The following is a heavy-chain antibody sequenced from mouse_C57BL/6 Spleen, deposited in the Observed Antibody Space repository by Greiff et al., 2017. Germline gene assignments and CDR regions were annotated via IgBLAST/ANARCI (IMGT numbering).Heavy chain of an antibody. CDR2: IYPGSGST. V-gene: IGHV1-55*01. J-gene: IGHJ3*01. D-gene: IGHD2-1*01. CDR3: AREGFYGNFFAY. CDR1: GYTFTSYW. Sequence: QVQLQQPGAELVKPGASVKMSCKASGYTFTSYWITWVKQRPGQGLEWIGDIYPGSGSTNYNEKFTSKATLTVDTSSSTAYMQLSSLTSEDSAVYYCAREGFYGNFFAYWGQGTLVTVSA.